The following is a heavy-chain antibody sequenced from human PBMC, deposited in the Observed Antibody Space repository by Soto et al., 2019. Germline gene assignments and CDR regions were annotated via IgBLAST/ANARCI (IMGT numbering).Heavy chain of an antibody. Sequence: ASVKVSCKASGGTFSSYAISWVRQAPGQGLEWMGGIIPIFGTANCAQKFQGRVTITADESTSTAYMELSSLRSEDTAVYYCARGGAYSNPGGSYYYYYGMDVWGQGTTVT. CDR1: GGTFSSYA. CDR2: IIPIFGTA. D-gene: IGHD4-4*01. CDR3: ARGGAYSNPGGSYYYYYGMDV. V-gene: IGHV1-69*13. J-gene: IGHJ6*02.